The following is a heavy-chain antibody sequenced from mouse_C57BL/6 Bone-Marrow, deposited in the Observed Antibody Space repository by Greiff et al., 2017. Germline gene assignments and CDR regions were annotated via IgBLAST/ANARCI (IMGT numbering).Heavy chain of an antibody. D-gene: IGHD1-1*01. J-gene: IGHJ4*01. CDR1: GFTFSDYG. Sequence: EVKLVESGGGLVQPGGSLKLSCAASGFTFSDYGMAWVRQAPRKGPEWVAFISNLAYSIYYADTVKGRFTISRENAKNTLYLEMSSLRSEDTAMYYCARQDYGSSYDYAMDYWGQGTSVTVSS. V-gene: IGHV5-15*01. CDR2: ISNLAYSI. CDR3: ARQDYGSSYDYAMDY.